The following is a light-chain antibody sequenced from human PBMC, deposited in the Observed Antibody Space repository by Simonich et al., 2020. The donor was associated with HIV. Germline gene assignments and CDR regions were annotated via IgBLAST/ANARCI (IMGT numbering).Light chain of an antibody. V-gene: IGKV1-5*03. Sequence: DIQMTQLPSTLSASVGDRVTITCRASQSFSNWLAWYQQKPGKVPTLLIYKASSLESGGPSRFSGSGSGTEFTLTISILQPDDFATYYCQQYNSYSYTFGQGTKLEIK. CDR2: KAS. CDR1: QSFSNW. J-gene: IGKJ2*01. CDR3: QQYNSYSYT.